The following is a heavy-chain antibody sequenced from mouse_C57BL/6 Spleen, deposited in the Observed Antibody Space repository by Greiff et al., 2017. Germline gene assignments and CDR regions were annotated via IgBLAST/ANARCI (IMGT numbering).Heavy chain of an antibody. CDR2: INPYNGGT. D-gene: IGHD1-1*02. Sequence: EVQLQQSGPVLVKPGASVKMSCKASGYTFTDYYMNWVKQSHGKSLEWIGVINPYNGGTSYNQKFKGKATLTVDKSSSTAYMELNSLTSEDSAVYYCAREGNLGYYGQYYFDYWGQGTTLTVSS. V-gene: IGHV1-19*01. J-gene: IGHJ2*01. CDR1: GYTFTDYY. CDR3: AREGNLGYYGQYYFDY.